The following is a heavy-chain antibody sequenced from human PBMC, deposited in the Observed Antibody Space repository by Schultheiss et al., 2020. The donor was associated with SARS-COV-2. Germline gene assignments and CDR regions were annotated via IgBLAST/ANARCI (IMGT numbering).Heavy chain of an antibody. CDR1: GGSISSGGYY. J-gene: IGHJ4*02. V-gene: IGHV4-31*03. CDR3: ARGGIVATRPLFDY. D-gene: IGHD5-12*01. CDR2: IYYSGST. Sequence: SETLSLTCTVSGGSISSGGYYWSWIRQHPGKGLEWIGYIYYSGSTYYNPSLKSRVTISVDTSKNQFSLKLSSVTAADTAVYYCARGGIVATRPLFDYWGQGTLVTVSS.